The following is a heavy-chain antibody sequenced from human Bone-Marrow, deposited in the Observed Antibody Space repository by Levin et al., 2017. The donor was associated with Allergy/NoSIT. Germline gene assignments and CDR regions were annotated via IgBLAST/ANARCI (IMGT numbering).Heavy chain of an antibody. D-gene: IGHD5-18*01. CDR3: AKDRSPYTSQGFDS. CDR1: GFTFNNYA. Sequence: PGGSLRLSCAGSGFTFNNYAMSWVRQAPGKGLEWVSAISNSGSSTYYADSAKGRFTVSRDNSKNTLYVQMNSLRAEDTAIYYCAKDRSPYTSQGFDSWGQGTLVIVSS. V-gene: IGHV3-23*01. J-gene: IGHJ5*01. CDR2: ISNSGSST.